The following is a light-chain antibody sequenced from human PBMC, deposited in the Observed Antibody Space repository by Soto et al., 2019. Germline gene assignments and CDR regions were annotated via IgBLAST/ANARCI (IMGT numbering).Light chain of an antibody. J-gene: IGKJ1*01. CDR3: QQYNTWPWT. Sequence: EIVMTQPPATLSVSPGERATLSCRASQSISHRLAWYQQKPGQAPRLLIYHTSTRATGIPARFSGSGSGTEFTLTISSLQSEDFAVYYCQQYNTWPWTFGQGTKVDIK. V-gene: IGKV3-15*01. CDR1: QSISHR. CDR2: HTS.